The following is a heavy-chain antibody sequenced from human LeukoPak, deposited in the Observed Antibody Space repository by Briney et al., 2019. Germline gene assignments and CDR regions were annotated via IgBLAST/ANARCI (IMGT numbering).Heavy chain of an antibody. D-gene: IGHD3-22*01. CDR1: GFIFNAYA. Sequence: GGSLRLSCAASGFIFNAYAMSWVRQAPGKGLEWVSASSGSGHGSFYADSARGRFTISRDNSKNTLFLQMNSLTAEDTALYYCVKDVSAYYYDSSGSPFDFWGQGTLVTVSS. V-gene: IGHV3-23*01. CDR3: VKDVSAYYYDSSGSPFDF. J-gene: IGHJ4*02. CDR2: SSGSGHGS.